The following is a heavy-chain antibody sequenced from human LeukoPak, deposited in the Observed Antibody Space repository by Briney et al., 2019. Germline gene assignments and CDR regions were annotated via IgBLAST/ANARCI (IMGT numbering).Heavy chain of an antibody. V-gene: IGHV3-33*01. CDR3: ARVVKYCSSTSCYAGLIDY. J-gene: IGHJ4*02. CDR2: IWSDGSNK. D-gene: IGHD2-2*01. Sequence: GGSLRLSCAASGFAFSRYGMHWVRQAPGKGLEWVANIWSDGSNKYYADSVKGRFTISRDNAKNTLYLQMNSLRAEDTAVYYCARVVKYCSSTSCYAGLIDYWGQGTLVTVSS. CDR1: GFAFSRYG.